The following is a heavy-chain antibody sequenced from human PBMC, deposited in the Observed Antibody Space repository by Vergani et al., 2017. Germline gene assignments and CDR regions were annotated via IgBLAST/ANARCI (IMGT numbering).Heavy chain of an antibody. V-gene: IGHV4-34*01. J-gene: IGHJ4*02. D-gene: IGHD2-2*01. Sequence: QVQLQESGPGLVKPSETLSLTCTVSGGSISSYYWSWTRQPPGKGLEWIGEINHSGSTNYNPSLKSRVTISVDTSKNQFSLKLSSVTAADTAVYYCARIVVVPAAMERMSDDWGQGTLVTVSS. CDR1: GGSISSYY. CDR2: INHSGST. CDR3: ARIVVVPAAMERMSDD.